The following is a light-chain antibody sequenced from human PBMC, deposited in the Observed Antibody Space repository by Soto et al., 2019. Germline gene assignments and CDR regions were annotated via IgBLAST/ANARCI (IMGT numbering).Light chain of an antibody. CDR2: GAS. CDR3: QQYNNWPRT. J-gene: IGKJ1*01. V-gene: IGKV3-15*01. CDR1: QSVSST. Sequence: EIVMTQSPATLSVSPGERATLSCRAVQSVSSTLAWYQQKPGQAPRLLINGASTRATGIPARFSGSGSGTEFTLTISSLQSEDFAVYYCQQYNNWPRTFGQGTKVEIK.